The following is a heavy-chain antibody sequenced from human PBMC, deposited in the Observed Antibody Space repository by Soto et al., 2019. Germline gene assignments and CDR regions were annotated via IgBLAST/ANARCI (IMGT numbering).Heavy chain of an antibody. CDR2: ISGSGGST. J-gene: IGHJ4*02. D-gene: IGHD6-19*01. V-gene: IGHV3-23*01. Sequence: EVQLLESGGGLVQPGGSLRLSCAASGFTFSSYAMSWVRQAPGKGLEWVSAISGSGGSTYYADSVKGRFTNSRDNSKNTLYLQMNSLRAEDTAVYYCAKGGQWLVRGNYFDYWGQGTLVTVSS. CDR3: AKGGQWLVRGNYFDY. CDR1: GFTFSSYA.